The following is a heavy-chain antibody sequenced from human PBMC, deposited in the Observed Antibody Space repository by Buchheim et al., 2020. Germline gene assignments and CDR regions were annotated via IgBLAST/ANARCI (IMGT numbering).Heavy chain of an antibody. CDR3: AREGGSAVAGGFQN. Sequence: EVQLVESGGGLVQSGGSLRLSCVASGFMFSNYWMSWVRQAPGKGLEWVANIKQDGSEKYYVDSVKDRFTISRDNAKKSVYLQMSSLRAEDTAVYYCAREGGSAVAGGFQNWGQGTL. D-gene: IGHD6-19*01. V-gene: IGHV3-7*01. J-gene: IGHJ1*01. CDR1: GFMFSNYW. CDR2: IKQDGSEK.